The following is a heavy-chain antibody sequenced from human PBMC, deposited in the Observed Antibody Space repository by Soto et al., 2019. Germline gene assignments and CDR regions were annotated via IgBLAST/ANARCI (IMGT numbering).Heavy chain of an antibody. CDR3: AREHCTNGVCYTLSMDV. D-gene: IGHD2-8*01. CDR1: GFTFSSYA. Sequence: VQLVESGGGLVQPGGSLRLSCAASGFTFSSYAMHWVRQAPGKGLEYVSAISSNGGSTYYANSVKGRFTISRDNSKNTLYLQMGSLRAEDMAVYYCAREHCTNGVCYTLSMDVWGKGTTVTVSS. J-gene: IGHJ6*04. CDR2: ISSNGGST. V-gene: IGHV3-64*01.